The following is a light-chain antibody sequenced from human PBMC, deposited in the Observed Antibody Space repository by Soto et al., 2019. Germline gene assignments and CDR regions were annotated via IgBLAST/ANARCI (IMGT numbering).Light chain of an antibody. Sequence: DIQVTQSPSFMSASVGDRVTITCRASQGISSDLAWYQQKPGKAPNLLIYDASTLKSGVPSRFSGSGSGTEFTLTISSLQAEDFATYYCQHLHNYPPTFGGGTKVEIK. CDR2: DAS. V-gene: IGKV1-9*01. CDR3: QHLHNYPPT. CDR1: QGISSD. J-gene: IGKJ4*01.